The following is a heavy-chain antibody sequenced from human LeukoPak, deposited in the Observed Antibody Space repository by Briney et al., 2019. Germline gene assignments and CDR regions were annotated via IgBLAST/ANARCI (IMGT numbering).Heavy chain of an antibody. D-gene: IGHD2-2*03. V-gene: IGHV4-34*01. CDR3: ARGLDGDCSSTSCYNWFDP. CDR2: INHSGST. Sequence: SETLSLTCAVYGGSFGGYYWSWIRQPPGKGLEWIGEINHSGSTNYNPSLKSRVTISVGTSKNQFSLKLSSVTAADTAVYYCARGLDGDCSSTSCYNWFDPWGQGTLVTVSS. CDR1: GGSFGGYY. J-gene: IGHJ5*02.